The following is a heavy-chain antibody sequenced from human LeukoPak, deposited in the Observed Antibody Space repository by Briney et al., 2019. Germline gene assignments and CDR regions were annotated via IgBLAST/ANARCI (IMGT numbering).Heavy chain of an antibody. CDR2: ISPGGPT. CDR3: AKDGAWLRFDD. Sequence: PGGSLRLSCAASGSTFDDSVMSWVRQAPGKGLEWVSGISPGGPTYYADSVKGRFSISRDDSKNTFYLQMINLRAEDTAVYYCAKDGAWLRFDDWGQGILVTVSS. J-gene: IGHJ4*02. D-gene: IGHD5-12*01. CDR1: GSTFDDSV. V-gene: IGHV3-23*01.